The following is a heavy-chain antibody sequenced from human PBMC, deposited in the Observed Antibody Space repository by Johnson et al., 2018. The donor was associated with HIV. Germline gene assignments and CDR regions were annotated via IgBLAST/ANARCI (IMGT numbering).Heavy chain of an antibody. CDR3: ARSGVVGATSAVDAFDI. Sequence: VQLVESGGGLIQPGGSLRLSCAASGFTVSSNYMSWVRQAPGKGLEWVSVIYSGGSTYYADSVKGRFTISRDNSKNTLYLQMNSLRAEDTAVYYCARSGVVGATSAVDAFDIWGQGTMVTVSS. CDR2: IYSGGST. V-gene: IGHV3-53*01. CDR1: GFTVSSNY. J-gene: IGHJ3*02. D-gene: IGHD1-26*01.